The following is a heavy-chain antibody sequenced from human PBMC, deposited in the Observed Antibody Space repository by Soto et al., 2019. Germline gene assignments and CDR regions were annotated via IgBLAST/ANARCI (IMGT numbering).Heavy chain of an antibody. D-gene: IGHD3-10*01. J-gene: IGHJ6*02. Sequence: EEQLVESGGGLVQPGRSLRLSCAASGFTFDDYAMHWVRQAPGKGLEWVSGINWNSGNIGYADPVQGRFTISRDNAKTSLYLQMNSLRAEDTALYYCAKDRGTGSYAANYYYYGMDVWGQGTTVTVSS. CDR1: GFTFDDYA. CDR2: INWNSGNI. V-gene: IGHV3-9*01. CDR3: AKDRGTGSYAANYYYYGMDV.